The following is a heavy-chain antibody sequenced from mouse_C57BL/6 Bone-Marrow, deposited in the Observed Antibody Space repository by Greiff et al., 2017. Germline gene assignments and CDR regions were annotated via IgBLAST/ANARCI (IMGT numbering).Heavy chain of an antibody. D-gene: IGHD2-4*01. Sequence: QVQLQQSGPELVKPGASVKISCKASGYAFSSSWMNWVKQRPGKGLEWIGRIYPGDGDTNYNGKFKGKATLTADKSSSTAYMQLSSLTSEDSAVYFCAGGLRRWYFDVWGTGTTVTVSS. CDR1: GYAFSSSW. CDR2: IYPGDGDT. CDR3: AGGLRRWYFDV. V-gene: IGHV1-82*01. J-gene: IGHJ1*03.